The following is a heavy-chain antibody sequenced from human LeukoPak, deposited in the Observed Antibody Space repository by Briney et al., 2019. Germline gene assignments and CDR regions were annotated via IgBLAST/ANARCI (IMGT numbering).Heavy chain of an antibody. CDR3: ARLDSAGYSSGWYGMDV. V-gene: IGHV5-51*01. CDR1: GYSFTSYW. Sequence: GESLKISCKGSGYSFTSYWIGWVRQMPGKGLEWMGIIYPGDSDTRYSPSFQGQVTISADKSNSTAYLQWSSLKASDTAMYYCARLDSAGYSSGWYGMDVWGQGTTVTVSS. D-gene: IGHD6-19*01. CDR2: IYPGDSDT. J-gene: IGHJ6*02.